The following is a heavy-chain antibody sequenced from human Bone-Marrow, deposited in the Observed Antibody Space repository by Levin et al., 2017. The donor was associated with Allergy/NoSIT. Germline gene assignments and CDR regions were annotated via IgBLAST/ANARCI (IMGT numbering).Heavy chain of an antibody. D-gene: IGHD3-3*01. CDR3: ARYIDYDFRSGAGYYYYYGMDV. V-gene: IGHV3-49*03. CDR1: GFTFGDYA. J-gene: IGHJ6*02. Sequence: SCTGSGFTFGDYAMSWFRQAPGKGLEWVGFIRSESYGGITEYAASVKGRFTVSRDDFKSIAYLQMNSLRIEDTATYYCARYIDYDFRSGAGYYYYYGMDVWGQGTTVTVSS. CDR2: IRSESYGGIT.